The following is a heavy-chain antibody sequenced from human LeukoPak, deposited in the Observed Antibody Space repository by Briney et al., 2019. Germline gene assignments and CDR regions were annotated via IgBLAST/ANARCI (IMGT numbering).Heavy chain of an antibody. CDR3: AKGDQWLSPPIDY. CDR1: GFTFSSYW. CDR2: IKQDGSEK. D-gene: IGHD3-22*01. J-gene: IGHJ4*02. V-gene: IGHV3-7*01. Sequence: GGSLRLSCAASGFTFSSYWMSWVRQAPGKGLGWVASIKQDGSEKYYVDSVKGRFTISRDNAKNSLYLQMNSLRAEDTAVYYCAKGDQWLSPPIDYWGQGTLVTISS.